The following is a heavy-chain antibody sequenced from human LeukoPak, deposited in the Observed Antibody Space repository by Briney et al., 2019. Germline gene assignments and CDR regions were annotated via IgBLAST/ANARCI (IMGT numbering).Heavy chain of an antibody. D-gene: IGHD5/OR15-5a*01. V-gene: IGHV4-38-2*02. Sequence: PSETLSLTCTVSGYSISSGYYWGWIRPPPGKGLEWIGSIYHSGSTYYNPSLKSRVTISVDTSKNQFSLKLSSVTAADTAVYYCARGVSTLVYFDYWGQGTLVTVSS. CDR2: IYHSGST. CDR1: GYSISSGYY. J-gene: IGHJ4*02. CDR3: ARGVSTLVYFDY.